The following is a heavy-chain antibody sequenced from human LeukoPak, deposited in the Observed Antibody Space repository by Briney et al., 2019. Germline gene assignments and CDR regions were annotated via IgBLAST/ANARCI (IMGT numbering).Heavy chain of an antibody. J-gene: IGHJ4*02. V-gene: IGHV4-31*03. D-gene: IGHD5-18*01. CDR1: DGFISGSGHY. CDR2: IHPGGTI. CDR3: STGGDTAKGGDS. Sequence: SETLSLTCSVSDGFISGSGHYWTWTRQHPGGGLEWLGFIHPGGTIYYKPSLSSRLTISADTSKNQMSLKLSSVTAADTAVYYCSTGGDTAKGGDSWGQGTMVTVSS.